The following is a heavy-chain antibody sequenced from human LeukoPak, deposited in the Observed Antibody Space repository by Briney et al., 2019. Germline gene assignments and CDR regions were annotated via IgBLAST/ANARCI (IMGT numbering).Heavy chain of an antibody. CDR1: GFTFSSYA. D-gene: IGHD2-2*01. CDR3: AGSSTSCYLSCYYYGMDV. CDR2: ISYDGSNK. Sequence: GGPLRLSCAASGFTFSSYAMHWVRQAPGKGLEWVAVISYDGSNKYYADSVKGRFTISRDNSKNTLYLQMNSLRAEDTAVYYCAGSSTSCYLSCYYYGMDVWGQGTTVTVSS. V-gene: IGHV3-30-3*01. J-gene: IGHJ6*02.